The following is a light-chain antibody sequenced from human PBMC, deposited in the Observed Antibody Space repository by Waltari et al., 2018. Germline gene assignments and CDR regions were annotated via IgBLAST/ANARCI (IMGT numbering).Light chain of an antibody. J-gene: IGLJ3*02. CDR3: QSYDSSLIPL. Sequence: VLPQPPPVSGAPGQRVTISCPGTTPTIGAGYDVHWYQQLPGTVPKLLLYGVSRRPSGVPDRFSGSTSGTSASLAITGLQAEDEATYYCQSYDSSLIPLFGGGTELTVL. CDR1: TPTIGAGYD. V-gene: IGLV1-40*01. CDR2: GVS.